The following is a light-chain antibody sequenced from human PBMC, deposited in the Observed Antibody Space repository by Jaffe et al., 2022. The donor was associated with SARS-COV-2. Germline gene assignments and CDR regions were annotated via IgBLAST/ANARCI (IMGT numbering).Light chain of an antibody. CDR3: MQATQWPYT. CDR1: QSLVYKDGNTY. V-gene: IGKV2-30*01. J-gene: IGKJ2*01. CDR2: RVS. Sequence: VMTQSPVSLPATLGQSAAISCRSSQSLVYKDGNTYLSWFQQRPGQSPRRLIYRVSNRDSGVPDRFSGGGSGTAFTLKISRVEAEDVGVYYCMQATQWPYTFGQGTKLEIK.